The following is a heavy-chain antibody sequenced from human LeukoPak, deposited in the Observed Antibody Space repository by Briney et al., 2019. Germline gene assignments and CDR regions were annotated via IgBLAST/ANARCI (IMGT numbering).Heavy chain of an antibody. CDR1: GFTFSSYA. CDR2: LSGSGGST. CDR3: AKGDTIFGVVRAPFDY. Sequence: PGGSLRLSCAASGFTFSSYAMSWVRQAPGKGLEWVSALSGSGGSTYYADSVKGRFTISRDNSKNTLYLQMNSLRAEDTAVYYCAKGDTIFGVVRAPFDYWGQGTLVTVSS. V-gene: IGHV3-23*01. D-gene: IGHD3-3*01. J-gene: IGHJ4*02.